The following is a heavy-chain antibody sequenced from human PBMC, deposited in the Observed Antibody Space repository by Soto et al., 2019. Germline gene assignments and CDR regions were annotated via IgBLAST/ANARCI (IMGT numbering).Heavy chain of an antibody. Sequence: EESLKISCKGSGYIFTSYWISWVRQMPGKGLEWMGRIDPSDSYTNYSPSFQGHVTISADKSISTAYLQWSSLKASDTAMYYCARHKQNDFVVVPSYYYGMDVWCQAITVSVS. CDR3: ARHKQNDFVVVPSYYYGMDV. D-gene: IGHD2-2*01. J-gene: IGHJ6*02. V-gene: IGHV5-10-1*01. CDR2: IDPSDSYT. CDR1: GYIFTSYW.